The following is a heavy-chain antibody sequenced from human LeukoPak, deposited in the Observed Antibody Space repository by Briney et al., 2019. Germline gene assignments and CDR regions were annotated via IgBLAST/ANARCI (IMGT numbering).Heavy chain of an antibody. Sequence: GGSLRLSCAASGFTFSSYGMHWVRQAPGKGLEWVAFIRYDGSNKYYADSVKGRFTTSRDNSKNTLYLQMNSLRAEDTAVYYCAKGWDIVLMVYAIQDYYYYMDVWGKGTTVTVSS. J-gene: IGHJ6*03. D-gene: IGHD2-8*01. V-gene: IGHV3-30*02. CDR3: AKGWDIVLMVYAIQDYYYYMDV. CDR2: IRYDGSNK. CDR1: GFTFSSYG.